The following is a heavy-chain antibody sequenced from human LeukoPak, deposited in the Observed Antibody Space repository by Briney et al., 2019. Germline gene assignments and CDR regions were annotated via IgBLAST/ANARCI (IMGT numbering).Heavy chain of an antibody. CDR1: GGSISSSSYY. CDR3: ARTYYDILTGHSPHFDY. J-gene: IGHJ4*02. CDR2: IYYSGST. D-gene: IGHD3-9*01. Sequence: SETLSLTCTVSGGSISSSSYYWGWIRQPPGKGLEWIGSIYYSGSTYYNPSLESRVTISVDTSKNQFSLKLSSVTAADTAVYYCARTYYDILTGHSPHFDYWGQGTLVTVSS. V-gene: IGHV4-39*01.